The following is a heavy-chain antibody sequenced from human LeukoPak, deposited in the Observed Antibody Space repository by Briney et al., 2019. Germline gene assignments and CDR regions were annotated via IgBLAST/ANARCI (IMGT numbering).Heavy chain of an antibody. CDR2: ISGSGGST. CDR1: RFTFSSYG. CDR3: AKDRGWLPFDY. J-gene: IGHJ4*02. D-gene: IGHD5-24*01. V-gene: IGHV3-23*01. Sequence: GGSLRLSCVASRFTFSSYGMSWVSQAPGKGLEWVSGISGSGGSTYYADSVKGRFTISRDNSKKTLYLQMNSLRAEDTAVYYCAKDRGWLPFDYWGQGTLVTVSS.